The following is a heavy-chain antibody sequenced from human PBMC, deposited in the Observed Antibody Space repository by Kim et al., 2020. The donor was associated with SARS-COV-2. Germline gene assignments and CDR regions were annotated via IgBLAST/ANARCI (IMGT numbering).Heavy chain of an antibody. CDR1: GYTFTSYA. CDR3: ARDKLLWFGELGAFDP. CDR2: INAGNGNT. J-gene: IGHJ5*02. D-gene: IGHD3-10*01. Sequence: ASVKVSCKASGYTFTSYAMHWVRQAPGQRLEWMGWINAGNGNTKYSQKFQGRVTITRDTSASTAYMELSSLRSEDTAVYYCARDKLLWFGELGAFDPWGQGTLVTVSS. V-gene: IGHV1-3*01.